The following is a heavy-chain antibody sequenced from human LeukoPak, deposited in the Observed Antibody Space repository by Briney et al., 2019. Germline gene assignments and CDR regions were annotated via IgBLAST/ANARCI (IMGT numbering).Heavy chain of an antibody. D-gene: IGHD6-19*01. CDR1: GYRFTTYW. Sequence: GESLKISCKGSGYRFTTYWIGWVRQMPGKGLEWMGIMYPGDSDTRYSLSFQGQVTISADKSISTAYLQWSSLKASDTAMYFYVVVFSSGWAIDFWGQGTLVTVSS. CDR3: VVVFSSGWAIDF. V-gene: IGHV5-51*01. CDR2: MYPGDSDT. J-gene: IGHJ4*02.